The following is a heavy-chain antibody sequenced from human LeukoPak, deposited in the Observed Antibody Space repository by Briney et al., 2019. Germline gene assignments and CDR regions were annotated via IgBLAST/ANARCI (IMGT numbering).Heavy chain of an antibody. CDR1: GYSINSGYF. Sequence: PSETLSLTCTVSGYSINSGYFWGWVRQPPGKGPEWIGSILHTGDVYYNPSLRSRVTLSIDTSRNQVSLKVTSVTAADTALYYCARVVASTSIDSWGQGILVTVSS. CDR3: ARVVASTSIDS. CDR2: ILHTGDV. V-gene: IGHV4-38-2*02. D-gene: IGHD2-15*01. J-gene: IGHJ4*02.